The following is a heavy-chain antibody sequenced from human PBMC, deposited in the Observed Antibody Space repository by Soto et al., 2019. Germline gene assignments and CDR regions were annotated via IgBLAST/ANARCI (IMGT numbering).Heavy chain of an antibody. V-gene: IGHV1-46*01. Sequence: ASVKVSCKASGYTFTSYYMHWVRQAPGQGLEWMGIINPSGGSTSYAQKFQGRVTMTRDTSTSTVYTELSSLRSEDTAVYYCARVGRMVYAMVDYFDYWGQGTLVTVSS. J-gene: IGHJ4*02. CDR1: GYTFTSYY. CDR3: ARVGRMVYAMVDYFDY. D-gene: IGHD2-8*01. CDR2: INPSGGST.